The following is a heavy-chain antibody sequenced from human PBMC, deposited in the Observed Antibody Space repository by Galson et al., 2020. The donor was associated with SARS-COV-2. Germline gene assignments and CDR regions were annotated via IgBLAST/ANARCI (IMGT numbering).Heavy chain of an antibody. V-gene: IGHV3-7*01. CDR1: GFTFSSYW. CDR3: AGNYYVSSGYFDAFDI. D-gene: IGHD3-22*01. CDR2: IKQDGSEK. Sequence: TGGSLRLSCAASGFTFSSYWMSWVRQAPGKGLEWVANIKQDGSEKYYVDSVKGRFTISRDNAKNSLYLQMNSLRAEDTAVYYCAGNYYVSSGYFDAFDIWGQGTMVTVSS. J-gene: IGHJ3*02.